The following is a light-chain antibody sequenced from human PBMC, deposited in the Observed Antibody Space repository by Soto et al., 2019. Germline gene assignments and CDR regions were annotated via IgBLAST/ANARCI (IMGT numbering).Light chain of an antibody. CDR3: QQRYNLPLT. Sequence: EIVLTQSPATLSLSPGERATLSCRASQSVTTYLAWYQQKPGQAPRLLIYDAFNRATGIPARFSGSGSGTDFTLTISSLEPEDFAVYYCQQRYNLPLTFGGGTKVEIK. J-gene: IGKJ4*02. V-gene: IGKV3-11*01. CDR1: QSVTTY. CDR2: DAF.